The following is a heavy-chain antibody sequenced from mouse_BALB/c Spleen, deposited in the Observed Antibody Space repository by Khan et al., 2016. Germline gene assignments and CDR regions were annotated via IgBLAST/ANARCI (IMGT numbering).Heavy chain of an antibody. J-gene: IGHJ4*01. V-gene: IGHV1-7*01. Sequence: QVQLKQSGAELAKPGASVKMSCKASGYTFTSYWMHWVKQRPGQGLEWIGYINPSTGYTEYNQKLKDKATLTADKSSSTAYMQLSSLTSEDSAVYYCARGFYYYGSRDYAMDYWGQGTSVTVSS. D-gene: IGHD1-1*01. CDR1: GYTFTSYW. CDR2: INPSTGYT. CDR3: ARGFYYYGSRDYAMDY.